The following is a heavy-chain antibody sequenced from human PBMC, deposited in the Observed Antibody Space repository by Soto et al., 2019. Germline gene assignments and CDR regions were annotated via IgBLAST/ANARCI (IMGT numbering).Heavy chain of an antibody. CDR1: GFTFSSYG. V-gene: IGHV3-33*01. CDR3: ARDRDIVATADFDY. J-gene: IGHJ4*02. CDR2: IWYDGSNK. D-gene: IGHD5-12*01. Sequence: GGSLRLSCAASGFTFSSYGMHWVRQAPGKGLEWVAVIWYDGSNKYYADSVKGRFTISRDNSKNTLYLQMNSLRAEDTAVYYCARDRDIVATADFDYWGQGTLVTVSS.